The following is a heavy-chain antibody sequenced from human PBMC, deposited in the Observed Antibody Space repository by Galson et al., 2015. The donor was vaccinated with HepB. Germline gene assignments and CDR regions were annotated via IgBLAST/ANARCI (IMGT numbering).Heavy chain of an antibody. Sequence: SLRLSCAASGFTFSSYAMSWVRQAPGKGLEWVSAISGSGGSTYYADSVKGRFTISRDNSKNTLYLQMNSLRAEDTAVYYCAKDLRRYSSSWYSTVDFDYWGQGTLVTVSS. D-gene: IGHD6-13*01. CDR1: GFTFSSYA. J-gene: IGHJ4*02. V-gene: IGHV3-23*01. CDR3: AKDLRRYSSSWYSTVDFDY. CDR2: ISGSGGST.